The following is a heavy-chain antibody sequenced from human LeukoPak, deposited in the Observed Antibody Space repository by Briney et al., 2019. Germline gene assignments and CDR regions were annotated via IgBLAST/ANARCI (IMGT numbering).Heavy chain of an antibody. CDR2: IYYTGTT. J-gene: IGHJ6*03. CDR3: ARRVIVVVPAAYRLYYYMDV. V-gene: IGHV4-39*01. CDR1: TGSISSSGYY. D-gene: IGHD2-2*01. Sequence: SETLSLTCAISTGSISSSGYYWGWIRQPPGKGLEWIGHIYYTGTTYYNPSLKSRVNISVDTSKDQFTLRLNSVTAADTAVYYCARRVIVVVPAAYRLYYYMDVWGKGTTVTISS.